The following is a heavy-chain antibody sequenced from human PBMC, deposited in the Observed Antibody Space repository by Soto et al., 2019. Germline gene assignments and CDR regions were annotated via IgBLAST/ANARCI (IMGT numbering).Heavy chain of an antibody. CDR2: INPNSGGT. V-gene: IGHV1-2*04. Sequence: ASVKVSCKASGYTFTGYYMHWVRQAPGQGLEWMGWINPNSGGTNYAQKFQGWVTMTRDTSISTAYMELSRLRSDDTAVYYCARELIEVVVAATPVSYYYGMDVWGQGTTVTVSS. CDR1: GYTFTGYY. D-gene: IGHD2-15*01. CDR3: ARELIEVVVAATPVSYYYGMDV. J-gene: IGHJ6*02.